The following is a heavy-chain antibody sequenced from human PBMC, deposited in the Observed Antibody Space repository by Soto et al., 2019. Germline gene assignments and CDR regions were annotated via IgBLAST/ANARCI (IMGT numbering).Heavy chain of an antibody. CDR1: GGSLSGSY. V-gene: IGHV4-34*01. Sequence: QVQLQQWGAGVLKPSETLSLTCAVYGGSLSGSYWTWVRQLPGKGLEWIGEIHHSGSTVYNPSLEGRLTMSVDTSETHLSLKLTSVSAGDTAVYFCARHVGYYFDHWGQGAPVTVSS. D-gene: IGHD1-26*01. CDR3: ARHVGYYFDH. CDR2: IHHSGST. J-gene: IGHJ5*02.